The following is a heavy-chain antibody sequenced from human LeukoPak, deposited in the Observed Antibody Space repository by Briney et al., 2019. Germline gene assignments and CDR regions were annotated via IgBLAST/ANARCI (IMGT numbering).Heavy chain of an antibody. CDR2: IYTSGSI. CDR3: ARGFTMVRGPYGWFDP. V-gene: IGHV4-4*07. CDR1: NDSISSYY. Sequence: SETLSLTCTVSNDSISSYYWSWIRQPAGKGLEWIGRIYTSGSINYNPSLKSRDTVSVDTSKKQFTLKLSSVTAADTAVYYCARGFTMVRGPYGWFDPWGQGALVTVSS. J-gene: IGHJ5*02. D-gene: IGHD3-10*01.